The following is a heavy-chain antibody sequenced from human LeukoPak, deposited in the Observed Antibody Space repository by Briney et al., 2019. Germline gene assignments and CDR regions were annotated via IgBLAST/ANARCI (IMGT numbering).Heavy chain of an antibody. CDR2: IYTSGST. J-gene: IGHJ6*03. D-gene: IGHD6-13*01. CDR1: GGSISSYY. CDR3: AREGYSSSWYAAYYYYMDV. V-gene: IGHV4-4*07. Sequence: PSETLSLTCTVSGGSISSYYWSWIRQPAGKGLEWIGRIYTSGSTNYNPSLKSRVTMSVDTSKNQFSLKLSSVTAADTAVYYCAREGYSSSWYAAYYYYMDVWGKGTMVTVSS.